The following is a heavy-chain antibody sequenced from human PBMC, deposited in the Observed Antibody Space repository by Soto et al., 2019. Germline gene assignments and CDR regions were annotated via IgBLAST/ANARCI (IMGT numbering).Heavy chain of an antibody. D-gene: IGHD3-10*01. CDR2: INWEDDK. J-gene: IGHJ4*02. CDR1: GFSLTTLGMS. V-gene: IGHV2-70*20. CDR3: VRGEAPSTMVMFFDY. Sequence: SGPTLVNPTQTLTLTCSFSGFSLTTLGMSVSWVRQPPGKALEWLALINWEDDKYYRPSLETRLTISKDTSTNRVLLTMTKLDPADTATYYCVRGEAPSTMVMFFDYWGQGALVTVSS.